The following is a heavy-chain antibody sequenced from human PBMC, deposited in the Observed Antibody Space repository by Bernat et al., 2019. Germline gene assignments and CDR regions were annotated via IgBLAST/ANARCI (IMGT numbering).Heavy chain of an antibody. CDR2: IGNSGSDI. CDR3: AKDPNWGSGY. J-gene: IGHJ4*02. CDR1: GFPFSTYT. D-gene: IGHD3-10*01. Sequence: EVELLESWGGLVQPGGSLRLSCAASGFPFSTYTMIWFRQAPGQGLEWVSIIGNSGSDIHYADSVKGRFTVSRDNSKNTLYLQMNTLRAEATAKYYCAKDPNWGSGYWGQGTLVTVSS. V-gene: IGHV3-23*01.